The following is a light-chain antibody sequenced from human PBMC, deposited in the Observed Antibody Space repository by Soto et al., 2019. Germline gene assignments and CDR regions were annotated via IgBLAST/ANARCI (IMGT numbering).Light chain of an antibody. Sequence: QSVLTQPASVSGSPGQSITISCTGTSSDIGAYNSVSWHQQYPGKAPKLVIFEVSHRPSGVSNRFSGSKSGNTASLTISGLQAEDEADYYCRSDTIGTTFGNVFGTGTKVTVL. CDR1: SSDIGAYNS. J-gene: IGLJ1*01. V-gene: IGLV2-14*01. CDR2: EVS. CDR3: RSDTIGTTFGNV.